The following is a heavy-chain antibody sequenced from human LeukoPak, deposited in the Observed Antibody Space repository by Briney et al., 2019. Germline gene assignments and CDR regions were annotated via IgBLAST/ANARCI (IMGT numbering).Heavy chain of an antibody. CDR2: IKQDGSEK. Sequence: PGGSLRLSCAASGCTFSTYWMSWVRQPPGKGLEWVANIKQDGSEKYYLDSVKGRFTISRDNAKNPLYLQMNSLRAEDTAVYFCTREAAAGIDYWGQGTLVTVSS. CDR3: TREAAAGIDY. CDR1: GCTFSTYW. V-gene: IGHV3-7*01. D-gene: IGHD6-13*01. J-gene: IGHJ4*02.